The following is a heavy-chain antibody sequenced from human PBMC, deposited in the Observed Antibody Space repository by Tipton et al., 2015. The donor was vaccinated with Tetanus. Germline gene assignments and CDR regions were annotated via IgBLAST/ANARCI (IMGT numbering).Heavy chain of an antibody. V-gene: IGHV3-71*01. J-gene: IGHJ4*02. CDR2: IRNKAYGGAA. CDR3: ARDFGAGSYRPQTGFDY. D-gene: IGHD3-10*01. CDR1: GFSLSDYW. Sequence: SLRLSCAASGFSLSDYWMSWIRQTPGKGLEWVGFIRNKAYGGAAEYAASVKGRFTISRDESKSIVYLQMNSLRAEDTAVYYCARDFGAGSYRPQTGFDYWGRGTLVTVSS.